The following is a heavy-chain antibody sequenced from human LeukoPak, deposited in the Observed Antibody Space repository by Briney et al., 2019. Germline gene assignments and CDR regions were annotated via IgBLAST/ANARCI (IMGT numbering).Heavy chain of an antibody. Sequence: PSETLSLTCAVYGGSFSGYYWSWIRQPPGKGLEWIGEINHSGSTNYNPSLKSRVTISVDTSKNQFSLKLSSVTAADTAVYYCARAQGITGTSFHWPFDYWGQGTLVTVSS. CDR3: ARAQGITGTSFHWPFDY. J-gene: IGHJ4*02. CDR2: INHSGST. V-gene: IGHV4-34*01. CDR1: GGSFSGYY. D-gene: IGHD1-7*01.